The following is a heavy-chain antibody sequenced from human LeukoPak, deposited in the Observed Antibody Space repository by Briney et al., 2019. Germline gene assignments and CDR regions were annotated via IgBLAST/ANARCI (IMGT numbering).Heavy chain of an antibody. CDR1: GFTFSSYG. CDR2: IRYDGSSK. CDR3: ASLPPPYDSSGYYLDY. D-gene: IGHD3-22*01. J-gene: IGHJ4*02. V-gene: IGHV3-30*02. Sequence: GGSLRLSCAASGFTFSSYGMHWVRQAPGKGLEWVAFIRYDGSSKYYADSVKGRFTISRDNSKNTLYLQMNSLSAEDTAVYYCASLPPPYDSSGYYLDYWGQGTLVTVSS.